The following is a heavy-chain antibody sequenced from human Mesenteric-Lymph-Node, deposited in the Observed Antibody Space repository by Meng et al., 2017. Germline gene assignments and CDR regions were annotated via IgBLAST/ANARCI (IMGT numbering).Heavy chain of an antibody. CDR3: ARDRKHYGERGWFDP. CDR1: GDSISSGEYF. J-gene: IGHJ5*02. D-gene: IGHD4-17*01. CDR2: MDYRGST. V-gene: IGHV4-30-4*01. Sequence: QVQLQEPGPGLVKPSQPLALTCTVSGDSISSGEYFWSWIRQPPGKGLEWIGYMDYRGSTFYNPSLKSRVTISVDTSKNQFSLKLSSVTAADTAVYYCARDRKHYGERGWFDPWGQGTLVTVSS.